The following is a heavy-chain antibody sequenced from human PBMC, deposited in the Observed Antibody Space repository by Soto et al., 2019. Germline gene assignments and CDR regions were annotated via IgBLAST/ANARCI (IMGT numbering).Heavy chain of an antibody. CDR3: AKDMRPFLAEAGIGWFDP. CDR1: GFTFDDYA. D-gene: IGHD6-13*01. J-gene: IGHJ5*02. CDR2: ISWNSGSI. V-gene: IGHV3-9*01. Sequence: EVQLVESGGGLVQPGRSLRLSCAASGFTFDDYAMHWVRQAPGKGLEWVSGISWNSGSIGYADSVKGRFTISRDNAKNSLYLQMNSLRAEDTALYYCAKDMRPFLAEAGIGWFDPWGQGTLVTVSS.